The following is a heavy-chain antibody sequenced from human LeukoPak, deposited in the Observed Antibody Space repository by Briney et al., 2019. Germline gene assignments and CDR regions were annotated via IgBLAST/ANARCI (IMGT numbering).Heavy chain of an antibody. CDR1: GGSISGYH. CDR3: ARLGDCGHDCYSHDH. D-gene: IGHD2-21*01. Sequence: SETLSLTCIVSGGSISGYHWGWVRQAPGKGLEHISSINYNGDTNYNPSLKSRITMSVDTSKTQFSLKLSSVSAADTAVYYCARLGDCGHDCYSHDHWGQGTLVTVSS. CDR2: INYNGDT. J-gene: IGHJ4*02. V-gene: IGHV4-59*08.